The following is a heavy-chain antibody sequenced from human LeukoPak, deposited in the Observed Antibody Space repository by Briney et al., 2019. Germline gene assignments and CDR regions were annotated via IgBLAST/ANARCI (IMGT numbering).Heavy chain of an antibody. Sequence: PSETLCLTCTVSGDSISSHYWGWLRQPPGKGLEWIAYLYGNMRTKDNPSLKGRVTLSADTSKNQHSLRLSSVTAADTAVYYCATIKRGDVYGYFDFWGQGILVTVSS. CDR3: ATIKRGDVYGYFDF. J-gene: IGHJ4*02. CDR1: GDSISSHY. V-gene: IGHV4-59*11. CDR2: LYGNMRT. D-gene: IGHD5-18*01.